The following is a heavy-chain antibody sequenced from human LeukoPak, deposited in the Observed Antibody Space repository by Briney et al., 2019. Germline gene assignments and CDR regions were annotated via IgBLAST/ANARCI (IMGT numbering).Heavy chain of an antibody. CDR1: GFTVSTNC. D-gene: IGHD5-18*01. Sequence: TGGSLRLSCAASGFTVSTNCMTWVRQAPGKGLEWVSTIYSGGTTYYADSVMGRFTISRHNSRNILYLQMNSLRAEDTAVYYCARVDTVMAYYFDLWGQGTLVTVSS. J-gene: IGHJ4*02. CDR2: IYSGGTT. CDR3: ARVDTVMAYYFDL. V-gene: IGHV3-53*04.